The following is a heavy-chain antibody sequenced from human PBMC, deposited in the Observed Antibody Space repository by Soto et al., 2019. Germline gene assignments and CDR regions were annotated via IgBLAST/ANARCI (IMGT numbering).Heavy chain of an antibody. V-gene: IGHV3-30*18. CDR2: ISYDGSNK. Sequence: GGSLRLSCAASGFTFSSYGMHWVRQAPGKGLEWVAVISYDGSNKYYADSVKGRFTISRDNSKNTLYLQMNSLRAEDTAVYYCAKGVPLDYWGQGXLVTVYS. CDR1: GFTFSSYG. J-gene: IGHJ4*02. CDR3: AKGVPLDY.